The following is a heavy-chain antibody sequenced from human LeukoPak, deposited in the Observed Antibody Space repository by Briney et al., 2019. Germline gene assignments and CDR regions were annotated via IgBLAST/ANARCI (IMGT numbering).Heavy chain of an antibody. Sequence: ASETLSLTCTVSGVSISTSRYYWGWIRQPPGKGLEWIGNIYYTGPSYYNASLESRVTISLDTSKNQFFLKLNSVTAADTAMYYCARRVAAAGSYWYFDLWGRGTLVTVSS. CDR2: IYYTGPS. D-gene: IGHD6-13*01. V-gene: IGHV4-39*01. CDR3: ARRVAAAGSYWYFDL. J-gene: IGHJ2*01. CDR1: GVSISTSRYY.